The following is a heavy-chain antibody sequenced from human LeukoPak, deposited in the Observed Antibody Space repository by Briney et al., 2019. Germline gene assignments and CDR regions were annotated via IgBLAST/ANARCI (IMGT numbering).Heavy chain of an antibody. Sequence: ASAKVSCKASGYTFTGYYIHWVRQAPGQGLEWMGWVNPNGGGTYFAQKFQGRVTMTRDTSISTAYMELSRLRSDDTAVYYCATNYDYWGQGTLVTVSS. J-gene: IGHJ4*02. V-gene: IGHV1-2*02. CDR1: GYTFTGYY. CDR3: ATNYDY. CDR2: VNPNGGGT.